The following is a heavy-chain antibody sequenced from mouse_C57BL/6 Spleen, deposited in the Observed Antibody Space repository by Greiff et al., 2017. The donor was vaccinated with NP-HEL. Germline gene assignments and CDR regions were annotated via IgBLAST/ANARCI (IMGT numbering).Heavy chain of an antibody. Sequence: QVQLQQPGTELVKPGASVKLSCKASGYTFTSYWMHWVKQRPGQGLEWLGNINPSNGGTNYNEKFKSKATLPVDKSSSTAYMQLSSLTSEDSAFDYCAREHYYGSSQFAYWGQGPLVTVSA. CDR1: GYTFTSYW. CDR3: AREHYYGSSQFAY. D-gene: IGHD1-1*01. CDR2: INPSNGGT. V-gene: IGHV1-53*01. J-gene: IGHJ3*01.